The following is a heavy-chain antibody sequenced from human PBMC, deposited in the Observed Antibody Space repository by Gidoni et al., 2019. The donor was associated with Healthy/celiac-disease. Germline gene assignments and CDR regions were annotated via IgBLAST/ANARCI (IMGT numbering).Heavy chain of an antibody. Sequence: VQLVQSGAEVKKPGSSVKVSCTASGGTFSSYAISWVRQAPGQGLEWMGGIIPIFGTANYAQKFQGRVTITADESTSTAYMELSSLRSEDTAVYYCARGHSGYSYGYPHFDYWGQGTLVTVSS. V-gene: IGHV1-69*01. D-gene: IGHD5-18*01. CDR2: IIPIFGTA. CDR3: ARGHSGYSYGYPHFDY. CDR1: GGTFSSYA. J-gene: IGHJ4*02.